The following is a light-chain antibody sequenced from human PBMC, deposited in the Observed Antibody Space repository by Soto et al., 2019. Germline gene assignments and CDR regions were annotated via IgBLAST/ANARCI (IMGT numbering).Light chain of an antibody. Sequence: QSALTQPASVSGSPGQSITISCTGTSSDIGDYDYVSWYQHLPGKAPKLLIFDVTHRPSGVSDRFSGSKSGNTASLTISGVRPEDEADYYCSSYTSSNTVFGGGTKLTVL. CDR2: DVT. CDR3: SSYTSSNTV. V-gene: IGLV2-14*01. CDR1: SSDIGDYDY. J-gene: IGLJ3*02.